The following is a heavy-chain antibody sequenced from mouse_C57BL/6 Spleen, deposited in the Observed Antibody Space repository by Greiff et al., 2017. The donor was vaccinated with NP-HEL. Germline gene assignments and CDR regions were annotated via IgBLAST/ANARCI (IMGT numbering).Heavy chain of an antibody. Sequence: EVQLQQSGPELVKPGASVKMSCKASGYTFTDYNMHWVKQSHGKSLEWIGYINPNNGGTSYNQKFKGKATLTVNKSSSTAYMELRSLTSEDSAVYYCARIGYYGLEQGFAYWGQGTLVTVSA. D-gene: IGHD1-1*01. V-gene: IGHV1-22*01. CDR3: ARIGYYGLEQGFAY. CDR2: INPNNGGT. CDR1: GYTFTDYN. J-gene: IGHJ3*01.